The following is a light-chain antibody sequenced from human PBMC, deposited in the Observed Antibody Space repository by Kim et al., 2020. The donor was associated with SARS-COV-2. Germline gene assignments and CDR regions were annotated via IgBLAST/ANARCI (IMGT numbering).Light chain of an antibody. CDR2: TAS. V-gene: IGKV1-9*01. J-gene: IGKJ2*01. Sequence: IQLTQSPSSLSASVGDRVTITCRASQGISSYLAWYQQKTGKAPKLLIHTASTLHSGVPSRFSGSGSGTDYTLTISSLQPEDFATYYCQQVNDYPHTFGQGTKVDIK. CDR3: QQVNDYPHT. CDR1: QGISSY.